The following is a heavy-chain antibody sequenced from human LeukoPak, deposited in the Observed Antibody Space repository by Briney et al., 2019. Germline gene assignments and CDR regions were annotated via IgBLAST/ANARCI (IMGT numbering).Heavy chain of an antibody. CDR3: AKDGQYYDILTGYTN. J-gene: IGHJ4*02. CDR1: GFTFSSYS. CDR2: ISGNGGST. D-gene: IGHD3-9*01. Sequence: GGSLRLSCAASGFTFSSYSMNWVRQAPGKGLEWVSAISGNGGSTYYADSVKGRFTISRDNSKNTLYLQMNSLRAEDTAVYYCAKDGQYYDILTGYTNWGQGTLVTVSS. V-gene: IGHV3-23*01.